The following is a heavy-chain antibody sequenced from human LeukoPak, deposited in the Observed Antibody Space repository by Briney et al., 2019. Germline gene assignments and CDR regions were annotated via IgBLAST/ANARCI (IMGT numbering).Heavy chain of an antibody. D-gene: IGHD2-2*01. CDR2: IIPIFGIA. Sequence: ASVKVSCKASGGTFSSYAISWVRQAPGQGLEWMGRIIPIFGIANYAQKFQGRVTITADKSTSTAYMELSSLRSEDTAVYYCARAAVPAAKNDAFDIWGQGTMVTVSS. J-gene: IGHJ3*02. CDR1: GGTFSSYA. V-gene: IGHV1-69*04. CDR3: ARAAVPAAKNDAFDI.